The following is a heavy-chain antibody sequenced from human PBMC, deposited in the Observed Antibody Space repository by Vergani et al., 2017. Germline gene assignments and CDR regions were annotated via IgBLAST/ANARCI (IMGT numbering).Heavy chain of an antibody. Sequence: QVQLQESGPGLVKPSETLSLTCTVSGGPISSYYWSWIRQPPGKGLDWIGYIYYSGSSNYIPSLKSRVTISVDTSKNQFSLKLSSVTAADTAGYYCARDWHRDYDFWSGYGHAFDIWGQGTMVTVSS. V-gene: IGHV4-59*01. CDR3: ARDWHRDYDFWSGYGHAFDI. J-gene: IGHJ3*02. CDR1: GGPISSYY. D-gene: IGHD3-3*01. CDR2: IYYSGSS.